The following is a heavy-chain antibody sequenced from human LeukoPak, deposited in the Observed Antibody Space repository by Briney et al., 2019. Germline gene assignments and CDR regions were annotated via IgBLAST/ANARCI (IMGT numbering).Heavy chain of an antibody. CDR1: DGSIRSYY. Sequence: PSETLSLTYTVSDGSIRSYYWSWIRQPAGKGLEWIGRIYTSGSTNYNPSLKSRVTMSVDTSKNQFSLKLSSVTAADTAVYYCATSIAARNWFDPWGQGTLVTVSS. CDR2: IYTSGST. CDR3: ATSIAARNWFDP. V-gene: IGHV4-4*07. J-gene: IGHJ5*02. D-gene: IGHD6-6*01.